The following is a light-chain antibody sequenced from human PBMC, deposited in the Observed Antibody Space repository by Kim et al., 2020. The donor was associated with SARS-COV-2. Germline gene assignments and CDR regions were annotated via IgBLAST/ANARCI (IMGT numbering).Light chain of an antibody. CDR3: ETWDSNTWV. CDR2: LEGSGSY. V-gene: IGLV4-60*03. J-gene: IGLJ3*02. CDR1: SGHSSYI. Sequence: QLVLTQSSSASASLGSSVKLTCTLSSGHSSYIIAWHQQQPGKAPRYLMKLEGSGSYNKGSGVPDRFSGSSSGADRYLTSLQSEDEADYYCETWDSNTWVFGGGTQLTVL.